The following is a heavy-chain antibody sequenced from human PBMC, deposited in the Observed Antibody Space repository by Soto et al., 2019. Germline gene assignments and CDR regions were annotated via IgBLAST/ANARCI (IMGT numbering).Heavy chain of an antibody. Sequence: LSLACTVSGASIDSSAYYWPWIRQPPGKGLEWIGSIFYSGTAYYSPSLAGRVTMSVDTSKNQFSLNLNSVTAADTAVYFCGRPGGDFVLPRDYWGPGSLDTVFS. V-gene: IGHV4-39*01. CDR3: GRPGGDFVLPRDY. CDR2: IFYSGTA. CDR1: GASIDSSAYY. J-gene: IGHJ4*02. D-gene: IGHD2-21*02.